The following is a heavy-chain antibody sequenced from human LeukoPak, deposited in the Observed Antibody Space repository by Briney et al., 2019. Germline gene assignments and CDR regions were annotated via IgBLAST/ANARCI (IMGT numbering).Heavy chain of an antibody. CDR1: GFTFSSYW. D-gene: IGHD2-15*01. Sequence: GESLRLSCAASGFTFSSYWMHWVRQAPGKGLVWVSRINSDGRSTSSADSVKGRFTISRDNAKNTLYLQMNSLRTEDTAVYYCARDQLYCNGGICYFDYWGQGTLVTVSS. V-gene: IGHV3-74*01. J-gene: IGHJ4*02. CDR2: INSDGRST. CDR3: ARDQLYCNGGICYFDY.